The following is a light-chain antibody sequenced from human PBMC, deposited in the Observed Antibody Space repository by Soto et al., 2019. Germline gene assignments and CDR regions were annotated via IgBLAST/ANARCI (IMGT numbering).Light chain of an antibody. V-gene: IGKV1-17*01. J-gene: IGKJ1*01. Sequence: VHLSQSPPPLSESVTEGVTITFRASEGIGNDLGWYQQKPGKAPKGLIYDVSNLQSGVPSRFSGSGSGTDFTLTISRLEPEDFVVFYCYQYGSTPPTFGQGTKVDIK. CDR1: EGIGND. CDR2: DVS. CDR3: YQYGSTPPT.